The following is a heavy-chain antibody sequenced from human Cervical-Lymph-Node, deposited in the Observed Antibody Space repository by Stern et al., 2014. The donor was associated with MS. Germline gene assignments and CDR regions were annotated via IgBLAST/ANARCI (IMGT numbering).Heavy chain of an antibody. V-gene: IGHV4-39*01. J-gene: IGHJ4*02. CDR3: AKIHRAFANQGY. CDR2: VIYGGPP. CDR1: GGSINNNAYY. Sequence: VQLVESGPGLVKPSETLSLTCSLSGGSINNNAYYWGWIRQPPGKGLEWLGVVIYGGPPYYTPSLMGRVSVPAASPRPQFSLPLRSVTAADTAVYYCAKIHRAFANQGYWGRGLQVTVTS.